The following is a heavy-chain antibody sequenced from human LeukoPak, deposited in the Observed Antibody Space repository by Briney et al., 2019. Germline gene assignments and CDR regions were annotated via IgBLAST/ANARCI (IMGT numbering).Heavy chain of an antibody. CDR2: ICHAGST. CDR1: GGSISSGGYF. Sequence: MSSETLSLTCTVSGGSISSGGYFWSRIPPHQGKGLEWIAHICHAGSTHDNPSLRGRVAISLDTSANQFSLRLSSVTAANTAVYFCARATHYSASTGGPYMDVWSQGTTVTVSS. J-gene: IGHJ6*03. V-gene: IGHV4-31*03. CDR3: ARATHYSASTGGPYMDV. D-gene: IGHD3-22*01.